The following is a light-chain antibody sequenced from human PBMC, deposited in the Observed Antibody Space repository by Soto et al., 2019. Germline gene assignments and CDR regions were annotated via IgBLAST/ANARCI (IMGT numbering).Light chain of an antibody. V-gene: IGLV2-14*03. J-gene: IGLJ2*01. CDR1: SSDVGGYNY. Sequence: QSALTQPASVSGSPGQSITISCTGTSSDVGGYNYVSWYQQHPGKAPKLMIYDVTDRPSGVSNRFSGSKSGNTASLAISGLQAEDEADYYCNSYTSTNTLVFGVGTQLTVL. CDR3: NSYTSTNTLV. CDR2: DVT.